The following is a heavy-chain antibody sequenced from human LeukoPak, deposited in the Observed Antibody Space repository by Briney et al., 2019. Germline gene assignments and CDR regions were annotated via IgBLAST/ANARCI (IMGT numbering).Heavy chain of an antibody. J-gene: IGHJ4*02. CDR1: GFTFRSHW. Sequence: GGSLRLSCAASGFTFRSHWMHWVRQAPGKGLVWVSRINSDGSSTSYADSVKGRFTISRDNAKNTLYLQMNSLRAEDTAVYYCASAIGPGSPFDYWGQGTLVTVSS. CDR2: INSDGSST. D-gene: IGHD3-10*01. CDR3: ASAIGPGSPFDY. V-gene: IGHV3-74*01.